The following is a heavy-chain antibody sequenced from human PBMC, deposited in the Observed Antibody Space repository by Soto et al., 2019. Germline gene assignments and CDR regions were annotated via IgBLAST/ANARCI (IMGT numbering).Heavy chain of an antibody. D-gene: IGHD3-10*01. J-gene: IGHJ6*03. CDR1: GYTFTSYD. CDR3: ARGLADGSGSYRDVHYYYYYMDV. V-gene: IGHV1-8*01. CDR2: MNPNSGST. Sequence: ASVKVSCKASGYTFTSYDINWVRQATGQGLEWMGWMNPNSGSTGYAQKFQGRVTMTRNTSISTAYMELSSLRSEDTAVYYCARGLADGSGSYRDVHYYYYYMDVWG.